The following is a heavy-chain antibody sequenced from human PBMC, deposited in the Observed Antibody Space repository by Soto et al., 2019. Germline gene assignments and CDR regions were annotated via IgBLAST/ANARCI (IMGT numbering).Heavy chain of an antibody. V-gene: IGHV1-2*02. D-gene: IGHD3-16*01. Sequence: QVQLVQSGAEVKKPGASVRVSCKASGYTFTGHYIHWVRQAPEQGPEWMGGVGPESGATRYAQKLQGRVTMPRDMSITTVDVELNNLSPDDTAVYYCGRARSRQRVVFYWGQGTPVTVSS. CDR1: GYTFTGHY. CDR2: VGPESGAT. J-gene: IGHJ4*02. CDR3: GRARSRQRVVFY.